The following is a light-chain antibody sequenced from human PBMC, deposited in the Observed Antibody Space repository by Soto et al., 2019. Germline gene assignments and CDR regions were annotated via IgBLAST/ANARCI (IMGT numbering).Light chain of an antibody. CDR1: SGSIASNY. V-gene: IGLV6-57*01. Sequence: NFMLTQPHSVSESPGQTVIISCTRSSGSIASNYVQWYQQRPGSSPTTVIYEDNQRPSGVPDRFSGSIDSSSNSASLTISGLETEDEADYYWQSYDATNQVFGGGTKLTVL. CDR3: QSYDATNQV. CDR2: EDN. J-gene: IGLJ3*02.